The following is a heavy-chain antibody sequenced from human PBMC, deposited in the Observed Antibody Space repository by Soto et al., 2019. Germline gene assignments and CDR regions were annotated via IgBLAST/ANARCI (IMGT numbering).Heavy chain of an antibody. CDR1: GFTFTNYA. V-gene: IGHV3-23*01. CDR2: FSGSGGST. Sequence: GGSLRLSCASSGFTFTNYAMSLVRQAPGKGLEWVSSFSGSGGSTYYAASVKGRFTISRDNSKSTLYLQMNSLRAEDTALYFCARGGEATTYFFDYWGQGTPVTVSS. J-gene: IGHJ4*01. CDR3: ARGGEATTYFFDY. D-gene: IGHD5-12*01.